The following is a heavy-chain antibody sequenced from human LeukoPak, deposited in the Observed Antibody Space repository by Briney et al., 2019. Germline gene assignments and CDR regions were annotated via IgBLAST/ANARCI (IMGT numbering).Heavy chain of an antibody. J-gene: IGHJ4*02. V-gene: IGHV3-48*03. CDR3: AGTRDGYMDY. Sequence: GGSLRLSRAASGFTFSSYEMNWVRQAPAKGPEWVSYISSSGSTIYYADSVKGRFTISRDNAKNSLYLQMNSLRAEDTAVYYCAGTRDGYMDYWGQGTLVTVSS. D-gene: IGHD5-24*01. CDR1: GFTFSSYE. CDR2: ISSSGSTI.